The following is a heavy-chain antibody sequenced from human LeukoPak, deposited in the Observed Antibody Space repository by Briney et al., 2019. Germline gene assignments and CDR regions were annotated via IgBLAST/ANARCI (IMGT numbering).Heavy chain of an antibody. D-gene: IGHD3-9*01. CDR2: IGGRDSGT. CDR3: AKWGDYDILTGYYDSDY. J-gene: IGHJ4*02. CDR1: GFIFSNYA. V-gene: IGHV3-23*01. Sequence: HAAGSLRLSCAASGFIFSNYAMSWVRQAPGKGLEWVSAIGGRDSGTYYADSVRGRFTVSRDDPKNTLYLQMNTLRAEDTAVYYCAKWGDYDILTGYYDSDYWGQGTLVTVSS.